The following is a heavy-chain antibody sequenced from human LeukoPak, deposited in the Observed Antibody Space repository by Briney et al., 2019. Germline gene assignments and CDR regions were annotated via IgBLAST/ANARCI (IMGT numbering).Heavy chain of an antibody. CDR3: ARDGYNYGIFDS. J-gene: IGHJ4*02. V-gene: IGHV4-31*03. Sequence: SQTLSLTCTVSGGSISGGSYYWSWIRQHPGKGLEWIGYIYYSGSTYYNPSLKSRVTMSIDASKNQFSLRLSSVTAADTAVYYCARDGYNYGIFDSWGQGTLVTVSS. D-gene: IGHD5-18*01. CDR1: GGSISGGSYY. CDR2: IYYSGST.